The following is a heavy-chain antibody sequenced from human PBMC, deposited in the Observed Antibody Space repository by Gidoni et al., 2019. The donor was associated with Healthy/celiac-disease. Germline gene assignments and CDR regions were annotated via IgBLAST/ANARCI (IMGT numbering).Heavy chain of an antibody. CDR2: IIGSGGST. D-gene: IGHD3-16*02. J-gene: IGHJ6*02. Sequence: EVQLLESGGGLVQPGGSLRLSCAASGFTFSSDAMSWVRQAPGKGLEWVSAIIGSGGSTYYADSVKGRFTISRDNSKNTLYLQMNSLRAEDTAVYYCAKEGPGGLHLGELSFYYYYGMDVWGQGTTVTVSS. CDR1: GFTFSSDA. V-gene: IGHV3-23*01. CDR3: AKEGPGGLHLGELSFYYYYGMDV.